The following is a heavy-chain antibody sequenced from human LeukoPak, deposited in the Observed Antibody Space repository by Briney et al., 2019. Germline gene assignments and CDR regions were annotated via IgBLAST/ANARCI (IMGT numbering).Heavy chain of an antibody. CDR3: ARGSGLSYYYYMDV. J-gene: IGHJ6*03. CDR1: GYTFTSYG. V-gene: IGHV1-18*01. CDR2: ISTYNGNT. Sequence: ASVKVSCKASGYTFTSYGISWVRQAPGQGLEWMGWISTYNGNTHYAQKLQGRVTMTTDTSTSTAYMELRSLRSDDTAVYYCARGSGLSYYYYMDVWGKGTTVTVSS.